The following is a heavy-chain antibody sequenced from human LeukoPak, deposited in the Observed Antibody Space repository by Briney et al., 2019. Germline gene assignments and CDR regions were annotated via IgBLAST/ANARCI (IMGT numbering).Heavy chain of an antibody. D-gene: IGHD1-26*01. Sequence: TGGSLRLSCAASGFTFSSYAMSWVRQAPGKGLEWVSAISGSGGSTYYADSVKGRFTISRDKSKNTLYLQMNSLRAGATAVYDCAKGGATALAEGDYWGQGTLVTVSS. CDR2: ISGSGGST. CDR3: AKGGATALAEGDY. V-gene: IGHV3-23*01. J-gene: IGHJ4*02. CDR1: GFTFSSYA.